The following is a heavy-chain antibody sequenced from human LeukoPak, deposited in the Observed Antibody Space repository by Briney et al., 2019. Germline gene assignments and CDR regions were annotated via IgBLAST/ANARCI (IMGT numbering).Heavy chain of an antibody. J-gene: IGHJ4*02. V-gene: IGHV1-2*06. CDR1: GYTFSGYY. D-gene: IGHD2-8*01. CDR2: INPTSGGT. CDR3: TRGPSNSDY. Sequence: ASVKVSCKVSGYTFSGYYLHWVRQAPGQGLEWMGRINPTSGGTNYAQKFQGRVTMTRDTSISTAYMDLSSLTPDDTAVYYCTRGPSNSDYWGQGTLVTVSS.